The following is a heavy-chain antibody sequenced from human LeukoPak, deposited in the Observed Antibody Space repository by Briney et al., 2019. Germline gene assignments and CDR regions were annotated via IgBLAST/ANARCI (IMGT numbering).Heavy chain of an antibody. CDR2: ISLDGSSK. V-gene: IGHV3-30*18. J-gene: IGHJ6*03. Sequence: PGRSLRLSCAASGFTFSAYGMHWVRQAPGKGLEWVAVISLDGSSKDYAESVRGRFTVSRDNSKNTVYLQMNSLRVEDTAVYYCAKAADQYYYYYFYYMDVWGKGTTVTVSS. D-gene: IGHD2-2*01. CDR3: AKAADQYYYYYFYYMDV. CDR1: GFTFSAYG.